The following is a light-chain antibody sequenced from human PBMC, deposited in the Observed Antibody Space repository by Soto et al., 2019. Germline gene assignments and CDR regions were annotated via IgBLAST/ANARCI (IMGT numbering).Light chain of an antibody. CDR1: QGIGDT. J-gene: IGKJ4*01. Sequence: VIKQSTATLPVPPGGGATLSCRACQGIGDTLAWYQHKPGQTPRLLIYHTSTRATGVPTRFSGSRSGAEFTLTINGLQSEDFAVYYCQPRHSWPRTFGRGTKVDIK. CDR2: HTS. V-gene: IGKV3-15*01. CDR3: QPRHSWPRT.